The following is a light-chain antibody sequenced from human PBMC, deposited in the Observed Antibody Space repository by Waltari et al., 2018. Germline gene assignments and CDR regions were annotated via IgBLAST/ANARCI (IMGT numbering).Light chain of an antibody. CDR2: NVN. CDR1: NSDIGGYSH. V-gene: IGLV2-14*03. CDR3: GSFSTSTTLGV. J-gene: IGLJ1*01. Sequence: QSVLTQPASVSGSPGQSLTISCTGTNSDIGGYSHVSWYHRRPGQAPILLIYNVNDRPPGVSYRFSGSKSGNTASLTISGLRAEDEADYFCGSFSTSTTLGVFGTGTTVTV.